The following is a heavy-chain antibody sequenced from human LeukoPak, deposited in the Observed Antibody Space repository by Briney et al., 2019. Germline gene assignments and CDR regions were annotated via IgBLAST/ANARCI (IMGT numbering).Heavy chain of an antibody. CDR3: ARIETAYCGGDCYYPSYDAFDI. CDR2: TRNKANSYTT. Sequence: GGSLRLSCAASGFTFSSYGMSWVRQAPGKGLEWVGRTRNKANSYTTEYAASVKGRFTISRDDSKNSLYLQMNSLKTEDTAVYYCARIETAYCGGDCYYPSYDAFDIWGQGTMVTVSS. D-gene: IGHD2-21*02. J-gene: IGHJ3*02. V-gene: IGHV3-72*01. CDR1: GFTFSSYG.